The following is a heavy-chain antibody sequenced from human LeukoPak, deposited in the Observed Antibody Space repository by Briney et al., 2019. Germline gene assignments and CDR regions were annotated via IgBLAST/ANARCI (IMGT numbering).Heavy chain of an antibody. J-gene: IGHJ6*02. D-gene: IGHD6-19*01. CDR3: ARVRYSSNYYYYGMDV. V-gene: IGHV6-1*01. CDR2: TCYRSKWYN. CDR1: GDSVSSNSAA. Sequence: SQTLSLTCAISGDSVSSNSAAWNWIRQSPSRGLEWLGRTCYRSKWYNDYAVSVKSRITINPDTSKNQFSLQLNSVTPEDTAVYYCARVRYSSNYYYYGMDVWGQGTTVTVSS.